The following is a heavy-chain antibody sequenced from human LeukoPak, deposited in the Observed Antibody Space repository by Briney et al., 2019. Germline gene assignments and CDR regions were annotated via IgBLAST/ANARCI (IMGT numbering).Heavy chain of an antibody. Sequence: SVKVSCKASGGTLSSYAISWVRQAPGQGLEWMGGIIPIFGTANYAQKLQGRVTITTDESTSTAYMELSSLRSEDTAVYYCARGGVVRGYPDYWGQGTLVTVSS. D-gene: IGHD2-8*01. CDR2: IIPIFGTA. CDR1: GGTLSSYA. V-gene: IGHV1-69*05. CDR3: ARGGVVRGYPDY. J-gene: IGHJ4*02.